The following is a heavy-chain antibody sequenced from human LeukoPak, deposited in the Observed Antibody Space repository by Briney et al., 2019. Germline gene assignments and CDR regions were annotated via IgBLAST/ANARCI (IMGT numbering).Heavy chain of an antibody. CDR1: GFTFITYN. J-gene: IGHJ4*02. Sequence: GGSLRLSCAISGFTFITYNMNWVRQAPGKGLEWVSSISPKSKYISYADAVRGRFTISRDNSKNTLYLQMNSLRAEDTAVYYCARERDYYDSSGYLDYWGQGTLVTVSS. D-gene: IGHD3-22*01. CDR3: ARERDYYDSSGYLDY. CDR2: ISPKSKYI. V-gene: IGHV3-21*01.